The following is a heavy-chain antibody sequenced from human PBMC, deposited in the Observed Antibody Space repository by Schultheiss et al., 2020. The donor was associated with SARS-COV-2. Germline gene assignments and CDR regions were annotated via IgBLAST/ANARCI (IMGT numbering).Heavy chain of an antibody. J-gene: IGHJ4*02. CDR1: GGSISSYY. V-gene: IGHV4-59*12. Sequence: SETLSLTCTVSGGSISSYYWSWIRQPPGKGLEWIGYIYYSGSTNYNPSLKSRVTISVDTSKNQFSLKLSSVTAADTAVYYCARDLNYWGQGTLVTVSS. CDR3: ARDLNY. CDR2: IYYSGST.